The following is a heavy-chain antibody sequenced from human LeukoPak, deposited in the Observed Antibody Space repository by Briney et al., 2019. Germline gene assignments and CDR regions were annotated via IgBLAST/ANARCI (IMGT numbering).Heavy chain of an antibody. Sequence: PSETLSLTCTVSGGSISSGGYYWSWIRQPPGKGLEWVGYINHSGSPYYNPSLKSRVTISVDRSKNQFSLRLSSVTAADTAVYYCATSVMVDDALRGVFDIWGQGTVVTVSS. CDR1: GGSISSGGYY. CDR2: INHSGSP. J-gene: IGHJ3*02. CDR3: ATSVMVDDALRGVFDI. D-gene: IGHD2-8*01. V-gene: IGHV4-30-2*01.